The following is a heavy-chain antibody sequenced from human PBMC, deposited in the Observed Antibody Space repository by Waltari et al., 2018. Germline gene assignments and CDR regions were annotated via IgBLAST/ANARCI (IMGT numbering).Heavy chain of an antibody. Sequence: EVYLLESGGGLAQPGGSLRLSCAASGFNFISYAMSWVRQAPGKGLGWVSGISDSGVITKYADSVKGRFTVSRDNSKNTVFLQLNSLRAEDTAIYYCARHLYSIDYLELGNWGQGTLVTVSS. D-gene: IGHD3-22*01. CDR2: ISDSGVIT. V-gene: IGHV3-23*01. CDR1: GFNFISYA. J-gene: IGHJ4*02. CDR3: ARHLYSIDYLELGN.